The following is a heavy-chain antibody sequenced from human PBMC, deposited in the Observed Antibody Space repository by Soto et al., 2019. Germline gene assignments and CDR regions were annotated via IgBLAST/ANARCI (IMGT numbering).Heavy chain of an antibody. CDR1: GGTLSSHA. CDR2: IIPIFGTT. V-gene: IGHV1-69*13. J-gene: IGHJ6*02. Sequence: ASVKVSCKASGGTLSSHAISWVRQAPGRGLEWVGGIIPIFGTTNYAQNFRARVTITADESTSTAYMELSSLTSEDTAVYYCGSVGYCSSTNCLFYYYHYGMDVWGQGTTVTVSS. D-gene: IGHD2-2*03. CDR3: GSVGYCSSTNCLFYYYHYGMDV.